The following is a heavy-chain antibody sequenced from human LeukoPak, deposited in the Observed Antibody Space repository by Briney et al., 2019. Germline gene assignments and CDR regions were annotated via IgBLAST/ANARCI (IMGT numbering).Heavy chain of an antibody. CDR2: IYHSGSP. V-gene: IGHV4-4*02. J-gene: IGHJ4*02. D-gene: IGHD1-1*01. CDR1: GGSISSNNW. CDR3: ARVDINNWHSCDY. Sequence: SETLSLTCAVSGGSISSNNWWGWVRQPPGKGLEWVGEIYHSGSPNYNPSLKSRVTISVDKSRNHFPLNLSSVTAADTAVYYCARVDINNWHSCDYWGQGTLVTVSS.